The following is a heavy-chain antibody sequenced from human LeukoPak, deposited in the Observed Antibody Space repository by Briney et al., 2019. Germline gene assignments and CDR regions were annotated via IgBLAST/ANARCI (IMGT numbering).Heavy chain of an antibody. CDR3: AKGSGSGWYGWFAP. V-gene: IGHV3-23*01. CDR1: GITLSNYG. Sequence: GRSLRLSCVVSGITLSNYGMSWVRQAPGKGLEWVSGISERGGSTNYADSVKGRFTISRDNSKNTFYLQMNSLRAEDTAVYFCAKGSGSGWYGWFAPWGQGTLVTVSS. J-gene: IGHJ5*02. D-gene: IGHD6-19*01. CDR2: ISERGGST.